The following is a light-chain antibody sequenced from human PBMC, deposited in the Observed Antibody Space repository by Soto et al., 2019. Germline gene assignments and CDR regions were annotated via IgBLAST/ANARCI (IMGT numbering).Light chain of an antibody. CDR3: QQFDGSLWT. J-gene: IGKJ1*01. CDR1: QTVTSNY. CDR2: GAS. V-gene: IGKV3-20*01. Sequence: EGVLTQSPSTLSLPPGERAPLSCGASQTVTSNYLAWYQQKPGQAPRLLIFGASIRVTGIPDRFIGSGSGTDFTLTISRLEPEDFAVYCCQQFDGSLWTFGPGTKVDIK.